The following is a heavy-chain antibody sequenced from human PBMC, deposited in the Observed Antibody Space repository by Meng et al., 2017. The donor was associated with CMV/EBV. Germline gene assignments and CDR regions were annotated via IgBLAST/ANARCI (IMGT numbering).Heavy chain of an antibody. J-gene: IGHJ4*02. Sequence: GESLKISCVASGFTFSNYAMSWVRQAPGKGLEWVSGISSSGGTTHHADSVKDRFTISRDNSINTLYLQMSSLRPDDTAVFYCAKALCSTTTCTFDYWGQGILVTVSS. D-gene: IGHD2-2*01. CDR3: AKALCSTTTCTFDY. CDR1: GFTFSNYA. V-gene: IGHV3-23*01. CDR2: ISSSGGTT.